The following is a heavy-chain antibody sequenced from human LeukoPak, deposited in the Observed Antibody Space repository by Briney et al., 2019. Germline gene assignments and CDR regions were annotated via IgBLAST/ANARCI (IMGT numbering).Heavy chain of an antibody. V-gene: IGHV1-18*01. Sequence: ASVKVSCKASGYTFTDYGISCVRQAPGQGLEWVGWITPHSGNTHYAQKFQDRVSMTSNTSTNTAYMEVRNLRSDDTAVYYCAKAGGWAYNDYERRFDPWGQGTLVTVSS. J-gene: IGHJ5*02. CDR3: AKAGGWAYNDYERRFDP. CDR2: ITPHSGNT. D-gene: IGHD4-17*01. CDR1: GYTFTDYG.